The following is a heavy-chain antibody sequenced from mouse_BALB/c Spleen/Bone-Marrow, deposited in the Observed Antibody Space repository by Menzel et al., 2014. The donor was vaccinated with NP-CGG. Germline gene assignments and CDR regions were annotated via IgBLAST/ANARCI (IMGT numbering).Heavy chain of an antibody. CDR2: INPDSSTI. D-gene: IGHD1-1*01. J-gene: IGHJ2*01. CDR1: GFDFSRYW. V-gene: IGHV4-1*02. CDR3: ARLYCYGLQDY. Sequence: EVQVVESGGGLVQPGGSLKLSCAASGFDFSRYWMSWVRPAPGKGLEWIGEINPDSSTINYTPSLKDKFIISRDNAENTLYLQMSRVRSEDTALYYCARLYCYGLQDYWGQGTTLTVSS.